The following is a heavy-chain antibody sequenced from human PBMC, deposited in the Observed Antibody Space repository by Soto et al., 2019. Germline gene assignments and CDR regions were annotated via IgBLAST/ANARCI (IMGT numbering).Heavy chain of an antibody. V-gene: IGHV1-3*01. D-gene: IGHD2-2*01. CDR1: GYTLTSYA. J-gene: IGHJ6*02. Sequence: APVKGSCKAAGYTLTSYAMHWVRQAPGQRLEWMGWINAGNGNTKYSQKFQGRVTITRDTSASTAYMELSSLRSEDTAVYYCARDSHRRIVVVPAAMPDHYYYGMDVWGQGTTVTVSS. CDR2: INAGNGNT. CDR3: ARDSHRRIVVVPAAMPDHYYYGMDV.